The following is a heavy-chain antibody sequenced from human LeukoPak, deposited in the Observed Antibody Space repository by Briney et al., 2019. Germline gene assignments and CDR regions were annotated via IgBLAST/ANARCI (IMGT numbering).Heavy chain of an antibody. CDR1: GFTFSSYA. Sequence: PGGSLRLSCAASGFTFSSYAMSWVRQAPGKGLEWVSAISGSGGSTYYADSVKGRFAISRDNSKNTLYLQMNSLRAEDTAVYYCAKCYDFWSGYLWYWGQGTLVTVSS. CDR2: ISGSGGST. V-gene: IGHV3-23*01. CDR3: AKCYDFWSGYLWY. J-gene: IGHJ4*02. D-gene: IGHD3-3*01.